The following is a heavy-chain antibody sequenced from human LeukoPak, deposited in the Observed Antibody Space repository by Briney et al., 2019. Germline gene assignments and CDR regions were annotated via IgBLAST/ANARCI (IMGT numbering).Heavy chain of an antibody. J-gene: IGHJ4*02. CDR3: ARGGSAVPTGY. Sequence: APVTVSFTASGYTFTSYAISWVRQAPGQGLEWMGWISAYNGDLKYAQKFQGRVTMTTDSSTTTAYMELGSLRSDDTAVYYCARGGSAVPTGYWGQGTLVTVSS. V-gene: IGHV1-18*01. CDR1: GYTFTSYA. CDR2: ISAYNGDL. D-gene: IGHD4-17*01.